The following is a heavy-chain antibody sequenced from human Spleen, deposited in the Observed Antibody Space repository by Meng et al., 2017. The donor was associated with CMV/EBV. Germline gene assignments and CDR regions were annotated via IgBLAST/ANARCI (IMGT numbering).Heavy chain of an antibody. V-gene: IGHV3-30*19. CDR2: MSDDGNKK. CDR3: AKDAVSSGWSGGMDV. J-gene: IGHJ6*02. D-gene: IGHD6-19*01. CDR1: GFTFSSYG. Sequence: GESLKISCAASGFTFSSYGMHWVRQAPGKGLEWVTVMSDDGNKKYYANSVKGRFTISRDNSKNMLYLQMNSLRVEDTAVYYCAKDAVSSGWSGGMDVWGQGTTVTVSS.